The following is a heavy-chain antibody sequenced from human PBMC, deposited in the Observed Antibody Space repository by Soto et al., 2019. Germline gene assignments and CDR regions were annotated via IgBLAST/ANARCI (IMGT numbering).Heavy chain of an antibody. D-gene: IGHD3-10*01. Sequence: QVQLQESGPGLVKPSGTLSLTCAVSGGSISSSNWWSWVRQPPGKGLEWIGEIYHSGSTNYNPSLKRRVTISVDKSKNQFSLKLSSVTAADTAVYYCARGGGRYYGSGSYFIFDYWGQGTLVTVSS. J-gene: IGHJ4*02. V-gene: IGHV4-4*02. CDR1: GGSISSSNW. CDR3: ARGGGRYYGSGSYFIFDY. CDR2: IYHSGST.